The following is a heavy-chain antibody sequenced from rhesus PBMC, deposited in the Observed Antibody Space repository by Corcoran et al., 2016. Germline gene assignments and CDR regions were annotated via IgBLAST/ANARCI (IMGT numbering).Heavy chain of an antibody. CDR2: INGHTANT. D-gene: IGHD5-42*01. CDR1: GGSTSDNYH. Sequence: QVQLQESGPGLVKPSATLFLICAVSGGSTSDNYHWNWIRQSPGKVLEWIGNINGHTANTFYRPSLKIRVTISRDASTNRFFLMLTSVTAADTALYYCAREGATGNFDYWGQGVLVTVSS. J-gene: IGHJ4*01. CDR3: AREGATGNFDY. V-gene: IGHV4S9*01.